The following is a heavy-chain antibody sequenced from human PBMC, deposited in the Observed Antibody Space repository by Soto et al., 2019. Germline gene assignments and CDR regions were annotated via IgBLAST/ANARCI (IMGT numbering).Heavy chain of an antibody. CDR2: ISAYNGNT. CDR1: GYTFTSYG. Sequence: GASVKVSCKASGYTFTSYGISWVRQAPGQGLEWMGWISAYNGNTNYAQKLQGRVTMTTDTSTSTAYMELRSLRSDDTAVYYCATSSRITLLVVAPDAFDIWGQGTMVTVSS. J-gene: IGHJ3*02. D-gene: IGHD3-22*01. CDR3: ATSSRITLLVVAPDAFDI. V-gene: IGHV1-18*01.